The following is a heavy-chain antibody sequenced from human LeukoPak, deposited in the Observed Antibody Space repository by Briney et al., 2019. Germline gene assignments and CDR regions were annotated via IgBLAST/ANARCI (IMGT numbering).Heavy chain of an antibody. CDR1: GFTFSSYA. D-gene: IGHD2-8*01. CDR2: ISGSGGST. Sequence: GASLRLSCAASGFTFSSYAMSWVRQAPGKGLEWVSAISGSGGSTYYADSVKGRFTISRDNSKNTLYLQMNSLRAEDTAVYYCAKDSPSWSHCNWFDPWGQGTLVTVSS. J-gene: IGHJ5*02. CDR3: AKDSPSWSHCNWFDP. V-gene: IGHV3-23*01.